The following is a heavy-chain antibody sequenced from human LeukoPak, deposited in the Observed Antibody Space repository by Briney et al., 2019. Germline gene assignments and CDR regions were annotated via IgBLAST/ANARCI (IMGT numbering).Heavy chain of an antibody. CDR3: ARGDGYNFFDY. Sequence: IYVGGATYYADSVKGRFTISRDNSENTLYLQMKSLIAEVTAVYYCARGDGYNFFDYWGQGTLVTVSS. J-gene: IGHJ4*02. CDR2: IYVGGAT. D-gene: IGHD5-24*01. V-gene: IGHV3-53*01.